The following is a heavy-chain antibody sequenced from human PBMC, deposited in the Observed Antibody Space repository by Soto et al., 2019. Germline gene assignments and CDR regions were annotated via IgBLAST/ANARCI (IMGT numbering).Heavy chain of an antibody. J-gene: IGHJ2*01. V-gene: IGHV3-30*18. D-gene: IGHD2-21*02. CDR2: ISYDGSNK. CDR1: GFTFSSYG. CDR3: AKGLAYWGGDCYSHFDL. Sequence: QVQLVESGGGVVQPGRSLRLSCAASGFTFSSYGMHWVRQAPGKGLEWVAVISYDGSNKYYADSVKGRFTISRDNSKNTLYLQMNSLRAEDTAVYYCAKGLAYWGGDCYSHFDLWGRGTLVTVSS.